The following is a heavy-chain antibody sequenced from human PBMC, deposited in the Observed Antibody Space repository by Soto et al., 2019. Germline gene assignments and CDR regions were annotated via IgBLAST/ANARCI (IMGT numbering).Heavy chain of an antibody. CDR3: VRVSSGDYYNPFDH. CDR1: GFTFSSYG. CDR2: IWYDGSQK. J-gene: IGHJ4*02. D-gene: IGHD3-10*01. V-gene: IGHV3-33*01. Sequence: QVQLVESGGGVVQPGRSLRLSCAASGFTFSSYGMHWVRQAPGKGPEWVAVIWYDGSQKYYADSVKGRFTISRDNSKNTLFLHMDSPRADDTAVYYCVRVSSGDYYNPFDHWGQGTLVTVSS.